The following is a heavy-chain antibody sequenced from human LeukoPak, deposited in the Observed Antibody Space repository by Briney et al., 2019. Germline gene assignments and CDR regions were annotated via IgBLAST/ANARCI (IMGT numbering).Heavy chain of an antibody. CDR2: IYYSGGT. Sequence: PSETLSLTCTVSGGSISSYYWSWIRQPPGKGLEWIGYIYYSGGTNYNPSLKSRVTISVDTSKNQFSLKLSSVTAADTAVYYCARHVRDSSGYYLRYYYYMDVWGKGTTVTISS. CDR3: ARHVRDSSGYYLRYYYYMDV. J-gene: IGHJ6*03. V-gene: IGHV4-59*08. CDR1: GGSISSYY. D-gene: IGHD3-22*01.